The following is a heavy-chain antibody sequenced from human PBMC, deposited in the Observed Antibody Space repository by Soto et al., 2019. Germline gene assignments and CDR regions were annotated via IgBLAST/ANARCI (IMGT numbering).Heavy chain of an antibody. CDR2: IYPNSGNT. CDR3: ARERSAAGTGWFDP. D-gene: IGHD6-13*01. V-gene: IGHV1-8*01. J-gene: IGHJ5*02. CDR1: GYTFTSYD. Sequence: QVQLVQSGAEVKKPGASVKVSCKASGYTFTSYDINWVRQATGQGLELMGWIYPNSGNTGYAKKFRGRVTMTRNTSICTAYMKLSSLRSEDTAVYYCARERSAAGTGWFDPWGQGTLVTVSS.